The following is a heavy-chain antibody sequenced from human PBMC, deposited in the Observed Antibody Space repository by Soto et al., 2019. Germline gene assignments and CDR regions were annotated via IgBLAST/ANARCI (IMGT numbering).Heavy chain of an antibody. J-gene: IGHJ4*02. CDR1: GYTFISYD. CDR3: TRGFCSSTTCHFDY. V-gene: IGHV1-8*01. CDR2: MNPNSGNT. D-gene: IGHD2-2*01. Sequence: QVQLVQSGAEVKKPGASVKVSCKASGYTFISYDINWVRQATGQGLEWMGWMNPNSGNTGYAQKFQGRVTMTRNTSISTAYIELSSLRSEDTAVYYCTRGFCSSTTCHFDYWGQGSLVTVSS.